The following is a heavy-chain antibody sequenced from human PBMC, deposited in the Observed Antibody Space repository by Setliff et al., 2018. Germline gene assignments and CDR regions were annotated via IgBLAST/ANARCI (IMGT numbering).Heavy chain of an antibody. CDR3: AKHYDILTGSLAPLDY. J-gene: IGHJ4*02. CDR1: GFTFDDYG. CDR2: INWNGGST. Sequence: PGGSLRLSCAASGFTFDDYGMSWVRQAPGKGLEWVSGINWNGGSTGYADSVKGRFTISRDNAKNSPCLQMNSLRAEDTALYYCAKHYDILTGSLAPLDYWGQGTLVTVSS. D-gene: IGHD3-9*01. V-gene: IGHV3-20*04.